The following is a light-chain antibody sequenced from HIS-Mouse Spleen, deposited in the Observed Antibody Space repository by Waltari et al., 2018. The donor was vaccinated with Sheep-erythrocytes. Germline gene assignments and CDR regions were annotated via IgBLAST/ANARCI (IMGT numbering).Light chain of an antibody. J-gene: IGLJ3*02. CDR2: EGS. V-gene: IGLV2-23*01. CDR1: SSDVGSYNL. CDR3: CSYAGSSTPWV. Sequence: QSALTQPASVSGSPGQSITISCTGTSSDVGSYNLVSWYQQHPGKAPKLMIYEGSKRASGVSNRVSGSKSGNTDSLTISGLQAEDEADYYCCSYAGSSTPWVFGGGTKLTVL.